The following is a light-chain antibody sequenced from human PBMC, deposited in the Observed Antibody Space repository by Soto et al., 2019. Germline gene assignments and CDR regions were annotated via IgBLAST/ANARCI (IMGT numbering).Light chain of an antibody. CDR3: ASWDTSLSVAM. J-gene: IGLJ3*02. CDR1: TSNVGTKH. CDR2: DND. V-gene: IGLV1-51*01. Sequence: QSVLTQPPSVSAAPGQTVTLSCTGSTSNVGTKHVSWYQQFPGTVPKVLIYDNDKRRSGISDRFSGSRSGTSATLAITGPQTGDEADYYCASWDTSLSVAMFGGGTKLTVL.